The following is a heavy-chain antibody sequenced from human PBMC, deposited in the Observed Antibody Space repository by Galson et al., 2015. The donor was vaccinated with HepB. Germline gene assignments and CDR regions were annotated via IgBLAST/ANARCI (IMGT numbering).Heavy chain of an antibody. D-gene: IGHD1-26*01. V-gene: IGHV3-23*01. Sequence: SLRLSCAASGFTFSSYAMSWVRQAPGKGLEWVSPISSSGDSTFYADSVKGRFTISRDNSKNTLYLQMNSLRAEDTAIYYCTKGGRGNYGDYWGQGTLVTVSS. CDR2: ISSSGDST. J-gene: IGHJ4*02. CDR3: TKGGRGNYGDY. CDR1: GFTFSSYA.